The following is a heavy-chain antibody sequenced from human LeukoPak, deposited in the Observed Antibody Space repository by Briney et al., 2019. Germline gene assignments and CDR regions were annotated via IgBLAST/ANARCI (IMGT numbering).Heavy chain of an antibody. J-gene: IGHJ4*02. V-gene: IGHV1-18*01. D-gene: IGHD3-10*01. Sequence: ASVKVSCKASGYTFTSYGISWVRQAPGQGLEWMGWISAYNGNTNYAQKLQGRVTRTTDTSTSTAYMELRSLRSDDTAVYYCARSVVGFGELLLSYFDYWGQGTLVTVSS. CDR2: ISAYNGNT. CDR3: ARSVVGFGELLLSYFDY. CDR1: GYTFTSYG.